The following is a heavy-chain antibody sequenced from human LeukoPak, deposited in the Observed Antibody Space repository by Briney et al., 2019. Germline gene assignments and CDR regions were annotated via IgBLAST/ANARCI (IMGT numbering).Heavy chain of an antibody. Sequence: GRSLRLSSAASGFTVSSNYMSWVRQAPGKGLEWVSVIYSGGSTYYADSVKGRFTISRDNSKNTLYLQMNSLRAEDTAVYYCARVVFDAFDIWGQGTMVTVSS. V-gene: IGHV3-53*01. CDR3: ARVVFDAFDI. CDR2: IYSGGST. CDR1: GFTVSSNY. J-gene: IGHJ3*02.